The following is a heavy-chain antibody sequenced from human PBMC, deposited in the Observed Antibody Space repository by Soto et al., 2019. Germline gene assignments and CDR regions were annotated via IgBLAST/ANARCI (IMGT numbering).Heavy chain of an antibody. J-gene: IGHJ6*02. Sequence: GASVKVSCKASGYTFTSFGISWVRQAPGQGLEWMGWISAYNGNTNYAQKLQGRVTMTTDTSTSTAYMELRSLRSDDTAVYYCARDSSSSRYYYYYYGMDVWGQGTTVTVS. CDR2: ISAYNGNT. D-gene: IGHD6-6*01. CDR3: ARDSSSSRYYYYYYGMDV. CDR1: GYTFTSFG. V-gene: IGHV1-18*01.